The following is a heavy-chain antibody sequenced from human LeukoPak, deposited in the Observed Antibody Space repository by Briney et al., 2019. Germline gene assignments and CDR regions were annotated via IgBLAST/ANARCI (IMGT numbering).Heavy chain of an antibody. J-gene: IGHJ5*02. V-gene: IGHV4-34*01. CDR3: ARRGRRLNWFDP. CDR2: INHSGRT. Sequence: PSETLSLTCAVYGGSFSDYYWTWIRQPPGKGLEWIGEINHSGRTNYNPSLKSRVTISVDTSKNQFSLKLSSVTAADTAVYYCARRGRRLNWFDPWGQGTLVTVSS. CDR1: GGSFSDYY. D-gene: IGHD1-1*01.